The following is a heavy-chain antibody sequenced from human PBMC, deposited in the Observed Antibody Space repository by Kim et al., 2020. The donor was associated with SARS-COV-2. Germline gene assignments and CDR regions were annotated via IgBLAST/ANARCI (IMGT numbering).Heavy chain of an antibody. CDR2: LSWDNSRA. CDR1: GFIFDDYT. D-gene: IGHD4-17*01. CDR3: ARARVRGDYRFFTMDV. V-gene: IGHV3-43*01. Sequence: GGSLRLSSAASGFIFDDYTMHWVRQAPGKGLEWVSLLSWDNSRAQSAESVRGRLITSRDNSKSALYLQINSLRPEDTGLYFCARARVRGDYRFFTMDVWGQGTTVIVSS. J-gene: IGHJ6*02.